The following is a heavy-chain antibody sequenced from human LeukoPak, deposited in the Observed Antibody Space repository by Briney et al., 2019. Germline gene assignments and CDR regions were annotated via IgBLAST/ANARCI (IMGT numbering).Heavy chain of an antibody. V-gene: IGHV3-66*01. Sequence: PGGSLRLSCAASGFTVNSNFMSWVRQAPGKGLEWVSVIYTGGDTYYADSVKGRFTSSRDNYKNMVYLQMSSLRAEDTALYYCARGGGTYCSTTSCHSFDSWGQGTLVTVSS. CDR1: GFTVNSNF. D-gene: IGHD2-8*01. J-gene: IGHJ4*02. CDR2: IYTGGDT. CDR3: ARGGGTYCSTTSCHSFDS.